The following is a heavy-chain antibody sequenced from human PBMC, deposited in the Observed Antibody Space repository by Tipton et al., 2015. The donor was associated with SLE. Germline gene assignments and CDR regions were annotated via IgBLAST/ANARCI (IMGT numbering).Heavy chain of an antibody. CDR1: GFTFSSYA. J-gene: IGHJ4*02. V-gene: IGHV3-30-3*01. D-gene: IGHD1-26*01. CDR3: ARDWDHSGSLFDY. CDR2: ISYNGSNK. Sequence: SLRLSCAASGFTFSSYAMHWVRQAPGKGLEWVAVISYNGSNKYYADSVKGRFTISRDNSKNTLYLQMNSLRAEDTAVYYCARDWDHSGSLFDYWGQGTLVTVSS.